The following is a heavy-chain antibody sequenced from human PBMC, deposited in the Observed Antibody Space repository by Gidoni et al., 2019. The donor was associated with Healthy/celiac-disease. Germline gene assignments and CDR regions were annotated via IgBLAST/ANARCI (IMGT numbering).Heavy chain of an antibody. CDR3: AKDLHYGDYQAYYFDY. CDR2: ISGSGGST. D-gene: IGHD4-17*01. V-gene: IGHV3-23*01. J-gene: IGHJ4*02. Sequence: EVQLLESGGGLVQPGGSLRLSCAASGFTFSSYAMSWVRQAPGKGLEWVSAISGSGGSTYYADSVKGRFTVSRDNSKNTLYLQMSSLGAEDTAVYYCAKDLHYGDYQAYYFDYWGQGTLVTVSS. CDR1: GFTFSSYA.